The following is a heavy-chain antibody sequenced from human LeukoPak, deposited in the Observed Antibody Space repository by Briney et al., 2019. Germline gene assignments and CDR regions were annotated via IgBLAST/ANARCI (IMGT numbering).Heavy chain of an antibody. CDR3: ARYLWDRLDGGGADY. CDR2: INHSGST. V-gene: IGHV4-34*01. J-gene: IGHJ4*02. Sequence: PSETLSLTCAVYGVSFSGYYWGWIRQPPGKGLEWIGEINHSGSTNYNPSLKSRVTISVDTSKNQFSLKLSSVTAADTAVYYCARYLWDRLDGGGADYWGQGTLVTVSS. CDR1: GVSFSGYY. D-gene: IGHD3-16*01.